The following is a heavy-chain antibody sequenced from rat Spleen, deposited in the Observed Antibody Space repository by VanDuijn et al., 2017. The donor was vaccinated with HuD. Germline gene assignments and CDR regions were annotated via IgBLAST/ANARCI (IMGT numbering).Heavy chain of an antibody. CDR2: ISNEGSST. CDR3: TTGERGFAY. Sequence: EVQLVESGGGLVQPGRSMKLSCAASGFTFSDYYMAWVRQAPKKGLEWVASISNEGSSTYYGDSVKGRFTISRDNAKSTLYLQMDSLRSEDTATYYCTTGERGFAYWGQGTLVTVSS. CDR1: GFTFSDYY. V-gene: IGHV5-22*01. J-gene: IGHJ3*01.